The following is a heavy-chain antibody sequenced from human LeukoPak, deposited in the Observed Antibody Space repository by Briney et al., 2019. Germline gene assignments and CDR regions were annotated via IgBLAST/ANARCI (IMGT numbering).Heavy chain of an antibody. CDR3: ARGFSRSGYYGY. J-gene: IGHJ4*02. CDR2: INHSGST. CDR1: GDSISSGSYY. D-gene: IGHD3-22*01. V-gene: IGHV4-39*07. Sequence: PSETLSLTCTVSGDSISSGSYYWSWIRQPPGKGLEWIGEINHSGSTNYNPSLKSRVTISVDTSKNQFSLKLSSVTAADTAVYYCARGFSRSGYYGYWGQGTLVTVSS.